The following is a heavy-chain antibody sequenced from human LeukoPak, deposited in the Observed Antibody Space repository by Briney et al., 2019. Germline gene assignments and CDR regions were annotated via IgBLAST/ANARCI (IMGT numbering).Heavy chain of an antibody. CDR3: ATKGYSCGRLGYYYYGMDV. CDR2: FDPENGET. Sequence: ASVKVSCKVSGYTLTELSMHWVRQAPGKGLEWMGGFDPENGETIYAQKFQGRVTMTEDTPTDTAYMELSSLRSEDTAVYYCATKGYSCGRLGYYYYGMDVWGQGTTVTVSS. CDR1: GYTLTELS. J-gene: IGHJ6*02. D-gene: IGHD5-18*01. V-gene: IGHV1-24*01.